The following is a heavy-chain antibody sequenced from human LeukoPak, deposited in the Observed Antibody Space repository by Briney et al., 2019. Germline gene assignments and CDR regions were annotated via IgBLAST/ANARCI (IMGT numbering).Heavy chain of an antibody. V-gene: IGHV3-23*01. J-gene: IGHJ4*02. CDR2: SSGSGGST. D-gene: IGHD3-3*01. CDR3: AKVTDRGVVIIMFDY. Sequence: GGSLRLSCAASGVTFSSYAMSWVRQAPGKGLEWVSASSGSGGSTYYADSVKGRFTISRDNSKNTLYLQMNSLRAEDTAVYYCAKVTDRGVVIIMFDYWGQGTLVTVSS. CDR1: GVTFSSYA.